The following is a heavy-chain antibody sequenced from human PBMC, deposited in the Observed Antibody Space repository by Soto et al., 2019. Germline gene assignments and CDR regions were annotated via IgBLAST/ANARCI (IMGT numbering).Heavy chain of an antibody. V-gene: IGHV1-46*01. CDR2: INPNSGNT. D-gene: IGHD2-2*01. CDR3: ARLHCSSPNCVPLDP. CDR1: GYTFTGFF. Sequence: ASVKVSCKASGYTFTGFFVHWVRQAPGQGLEWMGVINPNSGNTYYVQKFQGRVTMTIDTSTSTVYMELNSLESEDTAVYYCARLHCSSPNCVPLDPWGQGTLVTVSS. J-gene: IGHJ5*02.